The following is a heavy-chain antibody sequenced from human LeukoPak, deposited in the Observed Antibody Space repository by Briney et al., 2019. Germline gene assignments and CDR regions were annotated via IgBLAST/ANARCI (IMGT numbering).Heavy chain of an antibody. D-gene: IGHD6-13*01. CDR1: GFSVSNNY. CDR3: AKVAAAGRSDYYYYGMDV. J-gene: IGHJ6*02. CDR2: ITKDGTT. Sequence: GGSLRLSCGVSGFSVSNNYMTWVRQAAGKGLEWVSVITKDGTTYYADSVRGRFTISRDNAKNSLYLQMNSLRAEDTALYYCAKVAAAGRSDYYYYGMDVWGQGTTVTVSS. V-gene: IGHV3-53*05.